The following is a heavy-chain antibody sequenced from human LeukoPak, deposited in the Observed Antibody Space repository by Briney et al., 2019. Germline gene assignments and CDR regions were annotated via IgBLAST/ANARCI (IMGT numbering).Heavy chain of an antibody. V-gene: IGHV3-23*01. CDR1: GFTFSSYA. CDR3: AKDHLGVPAAADY. Sequence: GGSLRLSCAASGFTFSSYAMSWVRQAPGKGLEWVSAISGSGGSTYYADSVKGRFTISRDTSKNTLYLQMNSLRAEDTAVYYCAKDHLGVPAAADYWGQGTLVTVSS. D-gene: IGHD2-2*01. CDR2: ISGSGGST. J-gene: IGHJ4*02.